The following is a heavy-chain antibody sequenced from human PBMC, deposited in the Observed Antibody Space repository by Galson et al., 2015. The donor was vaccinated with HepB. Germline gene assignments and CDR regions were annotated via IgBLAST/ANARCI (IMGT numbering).Heavy chain of an antibody. CDR3: ARQTGSYNKGVRAFDV. V-gene: IGHV1-2*04. Sequence: SVKVSCKASGYTFTDFYIHWVRQAPGQGLEWLGWINPDTGATNSAQTSQVWVSLTRDTSINTAYMEVTSLTSDDTARYFCARQTGSYNKGVRAFDVWGQGTVITVSS. CDR1: GYTFTDFY. CDR2: INPDTGAT. D-gene: IGHD3-9*01. J-gene: IGHJ3*01.